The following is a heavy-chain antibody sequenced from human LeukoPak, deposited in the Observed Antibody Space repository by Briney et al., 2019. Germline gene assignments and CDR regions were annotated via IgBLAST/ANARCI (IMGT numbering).Heavy chain of an antibody. CDR2: ISGTNT. J-gene: IGHJ4*02. CDR3: AKMGQWPKYYFDY. D-gene: IGHD6-19*01. V-gene: IGHV3-23*01. CDR1: GFAFSSYA. Sequence: GGSLRLSCAASGFAFSSYAMSWVRQAPGKGLEWVSTISGTNTCYTDSVKGRFTISRDNSKSSLYLQMNSLRAEDTAVYYCAKMGQWPKYYFDYWGQGTLVTVSS.